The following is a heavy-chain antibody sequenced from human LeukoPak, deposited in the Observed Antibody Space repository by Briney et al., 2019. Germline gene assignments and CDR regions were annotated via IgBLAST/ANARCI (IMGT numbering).Heavy chain of an antibody. CDR1: GGSISGYY. D-gene: IGHD3-22*01. J-gene: IGHJ4*02. Sequence: SETLSLTCTVSGGSISGYYWNWIRQLAGKGLEYIGRIYSTGSTNYNPSLKSRVTMSVDTSKNQFSLNLSSVTAADTAVYYCARGRGYYDSSGYFNFWGQGTLVTVSS. CDR2: IYSTGST. CDR3: ARGRGYYDSSGYFNF. V-gene: IGHV4-4*07.